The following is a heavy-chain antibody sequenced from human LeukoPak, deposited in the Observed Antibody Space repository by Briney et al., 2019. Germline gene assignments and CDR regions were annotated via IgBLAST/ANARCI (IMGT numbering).Heavy chain of an antibody. J-gene: IGHJ4*02. CDR3: ARGPIAAVAFFDY. V-gene: IGHV1-3*01. CDR2: INAGNGNT. D-gene: IGHD6-13*01. Sequence: ASVKVSCKASGYTFTNYAIHWVRQAPGQRREWMGWINAGNGNTKYLQRFQGRVTITRDTSASTAYMELSSLRYEDRAVFYCARGPIAAVAFFDYWGQGTLVSVSS. CDR1: GYTFTNYA.